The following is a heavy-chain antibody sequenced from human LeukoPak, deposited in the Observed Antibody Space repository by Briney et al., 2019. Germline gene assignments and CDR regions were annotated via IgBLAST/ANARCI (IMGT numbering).Heavy chain of an antibody. J-gene: IGHJ3*02. Sequence: SETLSLTCTVSGGSISSGSYYWSWIRQPAGKGLEWIGRIYTSGSTNYNPSLKSRVTISVDTSKNQFSLKLSSVTAADTAVYYCARVDDYYAFDIWGQGTMVTVSS. D-gene: IGHD4-11*01. V-gene: IGHV4-61*02. CDR2: IYTSGST. CDR3: ARVDDYYAFDI. CDR1: GGSISSGSYY.